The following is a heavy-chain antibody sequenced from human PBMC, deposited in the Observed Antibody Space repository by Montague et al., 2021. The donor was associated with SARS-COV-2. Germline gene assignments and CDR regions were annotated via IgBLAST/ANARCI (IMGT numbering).Heavy chain of an antibody. D-gene: IGHD3-10*01. V-gene: IGHV4-34*01. J-gene: IGHJ6*02. CDR2: VDRSGTA. CDR3: ARGRDSGTYFGTKYYFQYGLDV. Sequence: SETLSLTCDFSDGSVSAYFWSWVRQLPGKGLEWIGQVDRSGTAHYSPSXXSRLTPSVDTSNNQVSLNLTSVTATDTATYYCARGRDSGTYFGTKYYFQYGLDVWGQGTTVTVSS. CDR1: DGSVSAYF.